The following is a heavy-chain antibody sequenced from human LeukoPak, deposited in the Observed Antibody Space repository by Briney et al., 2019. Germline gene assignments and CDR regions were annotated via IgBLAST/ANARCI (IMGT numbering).Heavy chain of an antibody. CDR2: INPNSGGT. J-gene: IGHJ4*02. Sequence: ASVKVSCKASRYTFTGYYMHWVRQAPGQGLEWMGWINPNSGGTNYAQKFQGRVTMTRDTSISTAYMELTGLRSDDTAVYYCSRDSSFGELPYWGQGTLVTVSS. D-gene: IGHD3-10*01. CDR1: RYTFTGYY. V-gene: IGHV1-2*02. CDR3: SRDSSFGELPY.